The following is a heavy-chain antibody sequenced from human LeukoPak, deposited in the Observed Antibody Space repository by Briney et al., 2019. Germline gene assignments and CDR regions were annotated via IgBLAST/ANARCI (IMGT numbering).Heavy chain of an antibody. J-gene: IGHJ4*02. CDR2: IKQDGSEK. Sequence: GGSLRLSCAASGFTFSSYWMSWVRQAPGKGLEWVANIKQDGSEKYYVDSVKGRFTISRDNAKSSLYLQMNSLRAEDTAVYYCAREEHYYGSGSYYFDYWGQGTLVTVSS. V-gene: IGHV3-7*01. D-gene: IGHD3-10*01. CDR3: AREEHYYGSGSYYFDY. CDR1: GFTFSSYW.